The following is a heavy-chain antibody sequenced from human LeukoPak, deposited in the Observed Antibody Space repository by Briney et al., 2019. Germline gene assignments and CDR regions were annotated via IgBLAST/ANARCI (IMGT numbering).Heavy chain of an antibody. CDR3: ARDSGYGGNSDPDY. J-gene: IGHJ4*02. Sequence: GGSLRLSCAASGFTFSSYWMNWARQAPGKGLEWVASINHNGNVNYYVDSVKGRFTISRDNAKNSLYLQMNSLRAEDTAVYYCARDSGYGGNSDPDYWGQGTLVTVSS. CDR2: INHNGNVN. CDR1: GFTFSSYW. D-gene: IGHD4-23*01. V-gene: IGHV3-7*01.